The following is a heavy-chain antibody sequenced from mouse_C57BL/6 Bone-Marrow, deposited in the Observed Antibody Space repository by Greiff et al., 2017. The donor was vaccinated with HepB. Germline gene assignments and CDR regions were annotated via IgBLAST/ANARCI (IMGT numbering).Heavy chain of an antibody. J-gene: IGHJ2*01. V-gene: IGHV1-81*01. CDR3: ASPLGREAY. D-gene: IGHD4-1*01. CDR1: GYTFTSYG. Sequence: VKLQESGAELARPGASVKLSCKASGYTFTSYGISWVKQRTGQGLEWIGEIYPRSGNTYYNEKFKGKATLTADKSSSTAYMELRSLTSEDSAVYFCASPLGREAYWGQGTTLTVSS. CDR2: IYPRSGNT.